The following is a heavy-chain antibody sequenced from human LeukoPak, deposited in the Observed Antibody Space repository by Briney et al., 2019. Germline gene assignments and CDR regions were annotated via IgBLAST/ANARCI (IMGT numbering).Heavy chain of an antibody. CDR3: ARGVLGYDFWSGYPGQFDY. V-gene: IGHV4-59*08. D-gene: IGHD3-3*01. J-gene: IGHJ4*02. CDR1: GGSISSYY. CDR2: IYYSGST. Sequence: PSETLSLTCTVSGGSISSYYWSWIRQPPGKGLEWIGYIYYSGSTNYNPSLKSRVTISVDTSKNQFSLKLSSVTAADTAVYYCARGVLGYDFWSGYPGQFDYWGQGTLVTVSS.